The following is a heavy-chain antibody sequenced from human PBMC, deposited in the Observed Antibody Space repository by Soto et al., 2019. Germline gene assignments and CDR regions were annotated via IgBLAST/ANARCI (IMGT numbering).Heavy chain of an antibody. CDR2: IYYSGST. Sequence: SETLSLTCTVSGGSISSSSYYWGWIRQPPGKGLEWIGSIYYSGSTYYNPSLKSRVTISVDTSKNQFSLKLSSVTAADTAVYYCARGGPYYYDSSVLWGQGTLVTVSS. CDR3: ARGGPYYYDSSVL. J-gene: IGHJ4*02. CDR1: GGSISSSSYY. V-gene: IGHV4-39*01. D-gene: IGHD3-22*01.